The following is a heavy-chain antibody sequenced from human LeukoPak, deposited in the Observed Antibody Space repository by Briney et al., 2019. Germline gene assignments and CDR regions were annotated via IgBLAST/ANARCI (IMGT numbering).Heavy chain of an antibody. Sequence: PSETLSLTCTVSGGSISSSSYYWGWIRQPPGKGLEWIGSIYYSGNTYYNPSLKSRVTISVDTSKNQFSLKLSSVTAADTAVYYCARDRDYGSGNANWFDPWGQGTLVIVSS. D-gene: IGHD3-10*01. V-gene: IGHV4-39*07. CDR3: ARDRDYGSGNANWFDP. J-gene: IGHJ5*02. CDR2: IYYSGNT. CDR1: GGSISSSSYY.